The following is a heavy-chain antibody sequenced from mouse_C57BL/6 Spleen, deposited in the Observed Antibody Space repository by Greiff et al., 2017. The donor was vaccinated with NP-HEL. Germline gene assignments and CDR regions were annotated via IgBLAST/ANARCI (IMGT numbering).Heavy chain of an antibody. CDR2: IRNKANGYTT. J-gene: IGHJ4*01. Sequence: EVKLMESGGGLVQPGGSLSLSCAASGFTFTDYYMSWVRQPPGKALEWLGFIRNKANGYTTEYSASVKGRFTISRDNSHSILYLQMNALSAVNSATYYWASRDDGYLYYYAMDYWGQGTSVTVSS. CDR1: GFTFTDYY. CDR3: ASRDDGYLYYYAMDY. V-gene: IGHV7-3*01. D-gene: IGHD2-3*01.